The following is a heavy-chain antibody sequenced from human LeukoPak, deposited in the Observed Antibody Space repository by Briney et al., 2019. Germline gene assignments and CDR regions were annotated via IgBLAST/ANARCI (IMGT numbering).Heavy chain of an antibody. V-gene: IGHV4-59*08. CDR3: AGHHPRNTVDF. CDR2: ISDIGSI. Sequence: SETLSLTCSVSGGSISSYYWSWMRQPPGKGLEWIAYISDIGSINYNPSLKSRVTISLDTSKNHFFLKLSSVTAADTAVYYCAGHHPRNTVDFWGQGTLVTVSS. J-gene: IGHJ4*02. D-gene: IGHD2-8*02. CDR1: GGSISSYY.